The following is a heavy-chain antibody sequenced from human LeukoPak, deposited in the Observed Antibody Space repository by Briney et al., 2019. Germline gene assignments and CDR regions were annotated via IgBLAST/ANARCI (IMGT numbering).Heavy chain of an antibody. CDR3: AKDGGDSSGRYWDYYYYYMDV. CDR1: GFTFSSYG. Sequence: GGTLRLSCAASGFTFSSYGMSWVRQAPGKGLEWVSAISGSGGSTYYADSVKGRFTISRDNSKNTLYLQMNSLRAEDTAVYYCAKDGGDSSGRYWDYYYYYMDVWGKGTTVTISS. V-gene: IGHV3-23*01. CDR2: ISGSGGST. D-gene: IGHD6-19*01. J-gene: IGHJ6*03.